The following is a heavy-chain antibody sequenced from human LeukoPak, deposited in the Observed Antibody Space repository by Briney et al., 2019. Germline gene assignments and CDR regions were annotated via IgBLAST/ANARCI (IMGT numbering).Heavy chain of an antibody. CDR3: ARDRYSSSWYEDAFDI. CDR2: IYYSGST. V-gene: IGHV4-59*01. CDR1: GGSISSCY. Sequence: PSETLSLTCTVSGGSISSCYWSWIRQPPGKGLEWIGYIYYSGSTNYNPSLKSRVTISVDTSKNQFSLKLSSVTAADTAVFYCARDRYSSSWYEDAFDIWGQGTMVTVSS. D-gene: IGHD6-13*01. J-gene: IGHJ3*02.